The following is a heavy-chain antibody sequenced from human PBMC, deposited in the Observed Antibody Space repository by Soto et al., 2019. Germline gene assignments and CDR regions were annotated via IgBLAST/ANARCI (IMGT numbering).Heavy chain of an antibody. CDR3: AREIAARL. V-gene: IGHV3-7*01. CDR1: GFTFSSYW. D-gene: IGHD6-6*01. Sequence: EVQLVESGGGLVQPGGSLRLSCAASGFTFSSYWMSWFRQAPGKGLEWVANIKQDGSEENYVDSVKGRFTISRDNAKNALYLQMTSLRVEDTAVYYCAREIAARLWGKGTTATVSS. CDR2: IKQDGSEE. J-gene: IGHJ6*03.